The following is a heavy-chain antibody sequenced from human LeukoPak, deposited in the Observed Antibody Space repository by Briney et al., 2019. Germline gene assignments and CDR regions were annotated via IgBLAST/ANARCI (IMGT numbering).Heavy chain of an antibody. V-gene: IGHV3-23*01. D-gene: IGHD1-1*01. CDR1: GFTFSSYA. CDR2: ISGRGGST. CDR3: AKDRRGNAPRGAFDI. Sequence: GGSLRLSCAASGFTFSSYAMSWVRQAPGRGLEWVSAISGRGGSTFYADSVKGRLTISRDNSKNTLYLQMNSLRAEDTAVYYCAKDRRGNAPRGAFDIWGQGTMVTVSS. J-gene: IGHJ3*02.